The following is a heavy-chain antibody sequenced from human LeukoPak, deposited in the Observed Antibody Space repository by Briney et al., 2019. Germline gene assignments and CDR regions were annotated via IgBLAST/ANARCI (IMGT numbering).Heavy chain of an antibody. V-gene: IGHV4-4*09. CDR1: GYSIASCY. D-gene: IGHD6-6*01. J-gene: IGHJ4*02. CDR3: ARTARVFDY. Sequence: PETLSLTCTVSGYSIASCYLRWIRQPPGGGLEVIGYTYTCGDTNYNPSLKSRVTISLDTSRNQLSLKMNSVTAADTAVYYCARTARVFDYWGQGILVTVSS. CDR2: TYTCGDT.